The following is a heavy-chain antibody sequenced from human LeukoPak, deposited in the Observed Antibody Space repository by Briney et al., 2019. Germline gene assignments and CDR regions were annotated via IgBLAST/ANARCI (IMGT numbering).Heavy chain of an antibody. CDR2: IFYSGST. J-gene: IGHJ4*02. CDR3: ARRDDFKAY. Sequence: SETLSLTCTVSGGSIKSSTDYFWGWIRQPPGKGLEWIGSIFYSGSTYYNPSLKSRVTMSVDTSKNQFSLTLSSVTAADTAVYYCARRDDFKAYWGQGTLVTVSS. CDR1: GGSIKSSTDY. V-gene: IGHV4-39*01. D-gene: IGHD2-21*02.